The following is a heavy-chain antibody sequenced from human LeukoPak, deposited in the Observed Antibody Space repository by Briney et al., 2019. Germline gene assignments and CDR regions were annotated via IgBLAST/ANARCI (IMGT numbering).Heavy chain of an antibody. CDR3: ARDSGVRGYYDSSGYQLESFDY. V-gene: IGHV1-69*05. Sequence: GASVKVSCKASGGTFSSYAISWVRQAPGQGLEWMGGIIPIFGTANYAQKFQGRVTITTDESTSTAYMELSSLRSEDTAVYYCARDSGVRGYYDSSGYQLESFDYWGQGTLVTVSS. D-gene: IGHD3-22*01. J-gene: IGHJ4*02. CDR2: IIPIFGTA. CDR1: GGTFSSYA.